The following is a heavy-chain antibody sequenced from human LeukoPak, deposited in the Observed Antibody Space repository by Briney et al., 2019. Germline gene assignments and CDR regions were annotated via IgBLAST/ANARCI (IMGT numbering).Heavy chain of an antibody. CDR1: GFTFSSYW. CDR2: IISDGSSA. V-gene: IGHV3-74*01. Sequence: GGSLRLSCAASGFTFSSYWMHWVRQAPGKGLVWVSRIISDGSSATHADSVRGRFTVSRDNAKNMLYLQMNSLRAEDTAVYYCTRDRRYGGMDVWGQGTTVTVS. J-gene: IGHJ6*02. D-gene: IGHD3-10*01. CDR3: TRDRRYGGMDV.